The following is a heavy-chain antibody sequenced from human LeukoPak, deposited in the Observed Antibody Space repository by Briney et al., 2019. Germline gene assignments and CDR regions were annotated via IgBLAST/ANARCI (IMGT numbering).Heavy chain of an antibody. V-gene: IGHV3-30*02. CDR3: AKGRDSSGYYLGYYYYMDV. J-gene: IGHJ6*03. CDR2: IRYDGSNK. Sequence: SGGSLRLSCAASGFTFSSYGVHWVRQAPGKGLEWVAFIRYDGSNKYYADSVKGRFTISRDDSKNTLYLQMNSLRAEDTAVYYCAKGRDSSGYYLGYYYYMDVWGKGTTVTVSS. CDR1: GFTFSSYG. D-gene: IGHD3-22*01.